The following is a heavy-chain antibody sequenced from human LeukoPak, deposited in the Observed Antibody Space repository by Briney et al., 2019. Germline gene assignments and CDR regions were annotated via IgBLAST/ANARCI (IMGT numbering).Heavy chain of an antibody. V-gene: IGHV1-2*02. CDR3: ARIKSSNKDPTSGSYFLY. J-gene: IGHJ4*02. CDR2: INPNSCGT. Sequence: GASVKVSCKASGYTFTGYYMHWVRQAPGQGLECMGWINPNSCGTNYAQKFQGRVTMTRDTSISTAYMELSRLRSDDTAVYYCARIKSSNKDPTSGSYFLYWGQGTLVTVSS. CDR1: GYTFTGYY. D-gene: IGHD1-26*01.